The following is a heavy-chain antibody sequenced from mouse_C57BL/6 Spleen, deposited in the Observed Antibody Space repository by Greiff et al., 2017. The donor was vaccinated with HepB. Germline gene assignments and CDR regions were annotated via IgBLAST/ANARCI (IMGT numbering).Heavy chain of an antibody. J-gene: IGHJ2*01. CDR1: GYTFTSYW. CDR3: ARSDYYGSSYPNFDY. Sequence: VKLQQPGAELVKPGASVKLSCKASGYTFTSYWMHWVKQRPGQGLEWIGMIHPNSGSTNYNEKFKSKATLTVDKSSSTAYMQLSSLTSEDSAVYYCARSDYYGSSYPNFDYWGQGTTLTVSS. V-gene: IGHV1-64*01. CDR2: IHPNSGST. D-gene: IGHD1-1*01.